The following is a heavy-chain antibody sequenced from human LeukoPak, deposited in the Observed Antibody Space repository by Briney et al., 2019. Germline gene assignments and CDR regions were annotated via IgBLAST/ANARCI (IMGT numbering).Heavy chain of an antibody. D-gene: IGHD4-17*01. CDR1: GFTVSSNY. Sequence: GGSLRLSCAASGFTVSSNYMSWVRQAPGKGLEWVSVIYSGGSTYYADSVKGRFTISRDNSKNTLYLQMNSLRAEDTAVYYCASDHFYGDYLYDYWGQGTLVTVSS. CDR2: IYSGGST. J-gene: IGHJ4*02. V-gene: IGHV3-53*01. CDR3: ASDHFYGDYLYDY.